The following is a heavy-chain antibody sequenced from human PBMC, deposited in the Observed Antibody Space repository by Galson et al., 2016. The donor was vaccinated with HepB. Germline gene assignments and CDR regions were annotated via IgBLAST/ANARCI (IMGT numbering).Heavy chain of an antibody. CDR3: TRACRYYGNSGSCPFDT. V-gene: IGHV4-34*11. D-gene: IGHD3-22*01. J-gene: IGHJ3*02. CDR1: GGSFSGYY. Sequence: SETLSLTCAVYGGSFSGYYWNWIRQPPGKGLQWIGYVYYNGDTNYNPSLKSRLTISVDTSKNQFSLNLTSVTAADTAVYFCTRACRYYGNSGSCPFDTWGQGTMVTVSS. CDR2: VYYNGDT.